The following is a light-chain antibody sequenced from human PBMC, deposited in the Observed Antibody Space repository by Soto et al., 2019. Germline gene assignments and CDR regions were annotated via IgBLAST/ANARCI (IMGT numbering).Light chain of an antibody. CDR3: GSYTGTIYV. CDR1: SGDVGVYKF. V-gene: IGLV2-14*01. CDR2: EVS. Sequence: QSALTQPASVSVSPGQLITISCTGTSGDVGVYKFVSWYQQHPGKAPKLIIYEVSNRPSGVSSRFSGSMSGNTASLTISGLQAEDEADYYCGSYTGTIYVFGTGTKVTVL. J-gene: IGLJ1*01.